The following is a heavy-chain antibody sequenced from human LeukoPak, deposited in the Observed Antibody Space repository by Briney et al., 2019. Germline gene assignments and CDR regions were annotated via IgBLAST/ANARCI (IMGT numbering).Heavy chain of an antibody. J-gene: IGHJ4*02. Sequence: SETLSLTCTVSGGSISSYYWSWIRQPPGKGLEWIGEINHSGSTNYNPSLKSRVTISVDTSKNQFSLKLSSVTAADTAVYYCARDKVPGDYWGRGTLVTVSS. CDR2: INHSGST. D-gene: IGHD1-1*01. CDR3: ARDKVPGDY. V-gene: IGHV4-34*01. CDR1: GGSISSYY.